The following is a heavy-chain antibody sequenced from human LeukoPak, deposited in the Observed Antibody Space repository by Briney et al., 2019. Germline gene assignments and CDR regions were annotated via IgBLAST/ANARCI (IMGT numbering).Heavy chain of an antibody. CDR2: IKQDGSEK. J-gene: IGHJ4*02. CDR3: ARGPIAAARPYYFDY. D-gene: IGHD6-13*01. CDR1: GFTFSSYW. Sequence: GGSLRLSCAASGFTFSSYWMSWVRQAPGKGLEWVANIKQDGSEKYYVDSVKGRFTISRDNAKNSLYLQMNSLRAEDTAVYYCARGPIAAARPYYFDYWGQGTLVTVSS. V-gene: IGHV3-7*01.